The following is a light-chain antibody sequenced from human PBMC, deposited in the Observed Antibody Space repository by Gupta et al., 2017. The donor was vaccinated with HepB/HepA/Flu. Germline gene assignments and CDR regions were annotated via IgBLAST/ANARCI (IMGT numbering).Light chain of an antibody. Sequence: EIVLTQSPVTLSLSPGERATLPCRASQSVSSYLAWYQQKPGQAPRLLIYEVSKRAAGIPARFSGSGSGTDFTLTISSLEPEDFAVYYCQQRSNWPLCSFGQGTKLDIK. J-gene: IGKJ2*04. CDR1: QSVSSY. CDR3: QQRSNWPLCS. V-gene: IGKV3-11*01. CDR2: EVS.